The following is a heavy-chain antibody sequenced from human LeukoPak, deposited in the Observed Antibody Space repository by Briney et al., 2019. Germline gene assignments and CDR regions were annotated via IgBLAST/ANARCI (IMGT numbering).Heavy chain of an antibody. CDR2: IYPGDSDT. Sequence: GAPLKISCEGSGSIFATYWIGCGRQLPGKVQGWMGIIYPGDSDTIYSPSFQGQVTISADKSINTVNLQWRSLKASDTAMYYCAIRGYGDRAPFDYWGQGTLVTVSS. D-gene: IGHD4-17*01. CDR1: GSIFATYW. V-gene: IGHV5-51*01. J-gene: IGHJ4*02. CDR3: AIRGYGDRAPFDY.